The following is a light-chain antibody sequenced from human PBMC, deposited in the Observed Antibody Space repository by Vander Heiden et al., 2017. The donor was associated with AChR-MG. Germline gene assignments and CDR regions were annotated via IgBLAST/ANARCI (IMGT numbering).Light chain of an antibody. CDR3: QSYDSSLSGYV. CDR1: SSNIGAGYD. Sequence: QSVLTQPPSVSGAPGQTVTISCSGDSSNIGAGYDVHWYQRRPGTAPKLLIYSNNRRPSGVPDRFSGSKSGTSASLAITGLQAEDESDYYCQSYDSSLSGYVFGAGTKVTVL. CDR2: SNN. V-gene: IGLV1-40*01. J-gene: IGLJ1*01.